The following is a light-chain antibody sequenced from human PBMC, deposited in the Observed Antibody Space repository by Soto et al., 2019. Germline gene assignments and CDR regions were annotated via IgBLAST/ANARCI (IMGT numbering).Light chain of an antibody. CDR1: QSVRSN. CDR3: QQYNDWPPT. Sequence: EIVLRQYPATLSASPGERATLCCRASQSVRSNLAWYPQKPGQAPRLLIYGASTRATGIPARFSGSGSGTECTLSIGSLQSEDFAVYYCQQYNDWPPTFVQGTKVDIK. CDR2: GAS. V-gene: IGKV3-15*01. J-gene: IGKJ1*01.